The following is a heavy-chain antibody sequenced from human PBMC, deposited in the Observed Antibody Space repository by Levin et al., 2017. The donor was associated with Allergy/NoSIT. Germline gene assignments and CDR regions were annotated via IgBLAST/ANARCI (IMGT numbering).Heavy chain of an antibody. J-gene: IGHJ5*02. V-gene: IGHV4-31*03. CDR3: ARTNYDLWSGYGPLVGKVLRFDP. D-gene: IGHD3-3*01. CDR1: GGSISSGGYY. Sequence: PSETLSLTCTVSGGSISSGGYYWSWIRQHPGKGLEWIGYIYYSGSTYYNPSLKSRVTISVDTSKNQFSLKLSSVTAADTAVYYCARTNYDLWSGYGPLVGKVLRFDPWGQGTLVTVSS. CDR2: IYYSGST.